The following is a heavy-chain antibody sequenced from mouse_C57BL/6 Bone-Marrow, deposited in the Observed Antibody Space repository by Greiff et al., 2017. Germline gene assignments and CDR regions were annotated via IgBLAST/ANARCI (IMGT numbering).Heavy chain of an antibody. D-gene: IGHD1-1*01. V-gene: IGHV1-82*01. J-gene: IGHJ1*03. Sequence: VQLQQSGPELVKPGASVKISCKASGYAFISSWMNWVKQRPGKGLGWIGRIYPGDGDTNYNGKFKGKATLTADKSSSTAYMQLSSLTSEDSAVYFCARYPINYSDVWGTGTTVTVSS. CDR2: IYPGDGDT. CDR1: GYAFISSW. CDR3: ARYPINYSDV.